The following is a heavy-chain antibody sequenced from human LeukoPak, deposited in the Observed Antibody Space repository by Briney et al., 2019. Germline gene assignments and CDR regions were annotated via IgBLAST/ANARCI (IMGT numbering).Heavy chain of an antibody. CDR1: GFTFDDYA. Sequence: GGSLRLSCAASGFTFDDYAMHWVRQVPGKGLEWVSGISWNSGNIGYADSVRGRFTISRDNAKNSLYLQMNSLRDEDTALYYCAKGYITLVRGVVDYWGQGTLVTVSS. CDR2: ISWNSGNI. CDR3: AKGYITLVRGVVDY. D-gene: IGHD3-10*01. V-gene: IGHV3-9*01. J-gene: IGHJ4*02.